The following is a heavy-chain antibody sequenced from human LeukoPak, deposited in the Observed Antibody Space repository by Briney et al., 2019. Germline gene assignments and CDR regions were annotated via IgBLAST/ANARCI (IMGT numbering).Heavy chain of an antibody. V-gene: IGHV4-39*01. Sequence: SETLSLTCTVSGGSISSSSYDWGWIRQPPGKGLEWIGSIYYSGSTYYNPSLKSRVTISVDTSKNQFSLKLSSVTAADTAVYYCASCSSPSYYYLGYYGMDVWGQGTTVTVSS. CDR1: GGSISSSSYD. CDR2: IYYSGST. J-gene: IGHJ6*02. D-gene: IGHD2-2*01. CDR3: ASCSSPSYYYLGYYGMDV.